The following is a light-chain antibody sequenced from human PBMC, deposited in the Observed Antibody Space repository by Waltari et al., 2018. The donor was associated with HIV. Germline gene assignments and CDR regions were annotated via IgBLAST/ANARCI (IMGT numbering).Light chain of an antibody. J-gene: IGLJ3*02. CDR1: TGSMPSNY. Sequence: NFMLTQPHSASESPGRTVVISCTRSTGSMPSNYVLWSQQRPGSAPTTILYDDYQRPPGVPDRFSGIINKSSNSAPLTISGLKTEDEATYYCQSYDRFNRWVFGGGTRLTVL. CDR3: QSYDRFNRWV. CDR2: DDY. V-gene: IGLV6-57*03.